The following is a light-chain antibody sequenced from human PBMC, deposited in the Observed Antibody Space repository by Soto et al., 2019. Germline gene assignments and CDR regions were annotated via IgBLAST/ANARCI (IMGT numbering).Light chain of an antibody. Sequence: QSVLTQPPSASGSPGQSVTLSCTGTSSDVGGYNYVSWYQQHPGKAPKLMIYEVSKRPSGVPDRFSGSKSGNTASLTVSGIQAEDEADYYCSSYAGSNNLVFGGGTKLTVL. CDR2: EVS. V-gene: IGLV2-8*01. CDR3: SSYAGSNNLV. CDR1: SSDVGGYNY. J-gene: IGLJ2*01.